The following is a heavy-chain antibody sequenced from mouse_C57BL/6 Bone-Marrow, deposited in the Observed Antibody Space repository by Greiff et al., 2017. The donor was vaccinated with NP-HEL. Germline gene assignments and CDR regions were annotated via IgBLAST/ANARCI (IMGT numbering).Heavy chain of an antibody. Sequence: QVQLQQSGAELARPGASVKLSCKASGYTFTSYGISWVKQRTGQGLEWIGEIYPRSGNTYYNEKFKGKATLTADKSSSTAYMALRSLTSEDSAVYFCARSPHYYGSRSAWLAYWGQGTLVTVSA. D-gene: IGHD1-1*01. V-gene: IGHV1-81*01. CDR2: IYPRSGNT. CDR1: GYTFTSYG. J-gene: IGHJ3*01. CDR3: ARSPHYYGSRSAWLAY.